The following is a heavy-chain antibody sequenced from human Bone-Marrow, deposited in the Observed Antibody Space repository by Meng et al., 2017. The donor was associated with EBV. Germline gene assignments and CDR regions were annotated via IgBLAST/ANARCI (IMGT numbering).Heavy chain of an antibody. CDR1: GGSFSGYY. J-gene: IGHJ4*02. CDR2: INHSGTT. V-gene: IGHV4-34*01. CDR3: AGGESLLGRGLYFDY. D-gene: IGHD3-16*01. Sequence: QVQLQQWGAGLLKPSXXXXLKXXVYGGSFSGYYWSWIRQPPGKGLEWIGEINHSGTTKYNPSLKSRVTISVDTSKNQFSLKLSSVTAADTAVYHCAGGESLLGRGLYFDYWGRGTLVTVSS.